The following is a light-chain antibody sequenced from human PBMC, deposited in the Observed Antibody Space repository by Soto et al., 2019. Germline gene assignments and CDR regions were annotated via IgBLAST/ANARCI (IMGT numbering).Light chain of an antibody. CDR3: SSYSGSNNLV. V-gene: IGLV2-8*01. CDR2: EVS. J-gene: IGLJ2*01. CDR1: SSDVGGYNY. Sequence: QSALTQPTSASGSPGQSVTISCTGTSSDVGGYNYVSWYQQHPGKAPKLMIYEVSKRPSGVPDRFSGSKSGNTASLTVSGLQAEDEADYCCSSYSGSNNLVFGGVTKLTVL.